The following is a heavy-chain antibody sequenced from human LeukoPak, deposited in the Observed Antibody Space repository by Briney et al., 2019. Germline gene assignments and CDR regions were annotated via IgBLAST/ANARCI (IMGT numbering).Heavy chain of an antibody. J-gene: IGHJ5*02. CDR1: GGSISSYY. Sequence: SETLSLTCTVSGGSISSYYWSWIRQPAGKGLEWIGRIYSSGSTNYSPPLKSRVTMSVDPSKNQFSLKLSSVSAADTAVYYCARGWFDPWGQGTLVTVSS. V-gene: IGHV4-4*07. CDR3: ARGWFDP. CDR2: IYSSGST.